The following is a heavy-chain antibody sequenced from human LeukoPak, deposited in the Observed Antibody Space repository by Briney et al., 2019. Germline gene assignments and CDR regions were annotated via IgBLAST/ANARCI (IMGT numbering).Heavy chain of an antibody. CDR2: ISSSSSYI. Sequence: GGSLRLSCAGSGFTFSSYSMNWVRPAAGKGLEWVSFISSSSSYIYYADSVKGRFTISRDNAKNSLYLQMNSLRAEDTAVYYCARAMSVAVAGTEDDAFDIWGQGTMVTVSS. CDR3: ARAMSVAVAGTEDDAFDI. J-gene: IGHJ3*02. V-gene: IGHV3-21*01. CDR1: GFTFSSYS. D-gene: IGHD6-19*01.